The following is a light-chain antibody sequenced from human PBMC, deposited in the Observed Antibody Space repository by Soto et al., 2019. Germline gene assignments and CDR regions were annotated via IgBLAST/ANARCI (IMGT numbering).Light chain of an antibody. J-gene: IGKJ1*01. CDR3: QHHNSYSQT. V-gene: IGKV1-5*01. Sequence: DIQLTQSPPTLSASVGDRVTITCRASQSIRYYLAWYQQMPGKAPKLLIYGASSLQSGVPSRFSGSGSATEFTLTISSLQPDDFATYFCQHHNSYSQTFGQGTKVDIK. CDR1: QSIRYY. CDR2: GAS.